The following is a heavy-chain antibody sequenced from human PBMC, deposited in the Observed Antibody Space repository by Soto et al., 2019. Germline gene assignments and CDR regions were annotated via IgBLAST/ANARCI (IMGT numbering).Heavy chain of an antibody. Sequence: QVQLQESGPGLVKPSGTLSLTCAVSGESVSSPYYWCWVRQPPGKGLEWIGEVFHTGTTSYNPSLRSRVTISMDKSNNQFSLDLSSVTAADTAVYYCARSAGWYAVHSWGPGTPVIVSS. CDR1: GESVSSPYY. CDR3: ARSAGWYAVHS. J-gene: IGHJ4*02. V-gene: IGHV4-4*02. CDR2: VFHTGTT. D-gene: IGHD6-19*01.